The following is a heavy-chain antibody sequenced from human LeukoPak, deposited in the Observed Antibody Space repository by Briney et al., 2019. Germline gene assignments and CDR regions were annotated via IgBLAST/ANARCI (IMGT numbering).Heavy chain of an antibody. J-gene: IGHJ3*02. D-gene: IGHD3-3*01. Sequence: SVKVSCKASGGTFSSYAISWVRQAPGQGLEWMGEIIPIFGTANYAQKFQGRVTITTDESTSTAYMELSSLRSEDTAMYYCARHGGISIFGVAQPGGAFDIWGQGTMVTVSS. V-gene: IGHV1-69*05. CDR1: GGTFSSYA. CDR3: ARHGGISIFGVAQPGGAFDI. CDR2: IIPIFGTA.